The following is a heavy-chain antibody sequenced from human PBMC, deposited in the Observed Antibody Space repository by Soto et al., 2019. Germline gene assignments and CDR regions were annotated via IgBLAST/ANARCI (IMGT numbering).Heavy chain of an antibody. Sequence: WGSLRLSCAAAGVTFSVHEMSWVRQAPGKGLEXVXXXSXIXVXTXXXXSVKGRFTTSRDNAKNSLYLQMNSLRAEDTAVYYCARVSTTSLDYWGQGTLVTLSS. CDR3: ARVSTTSLDY. CDR1: GVTFSVHE. CDR2: XSXIXVXT. D-gene: IGHD4-17*01. J-gene: IGHJ4*02. V-gene: IGHV3-48*03.